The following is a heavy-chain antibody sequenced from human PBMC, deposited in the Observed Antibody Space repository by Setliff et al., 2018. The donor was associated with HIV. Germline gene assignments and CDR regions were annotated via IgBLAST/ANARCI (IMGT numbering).Heavy chain of an antibody. Sequence: SETLSLTCTVSGGPISDYYWSWIRQPAGKGLEWIGRVYASGSTNYNPSLKSRVTMSVDTSNNQFSLKLSPVAAADTAVYYCAASSGWQRGDYWGQGILVTVSS. J-gene: IGHJ4*02. V-gene: IGHV4-4*07. CDR1: GGPISDYY. CDR3: AASSGWQRGDY. D-gene: IGHD6-25*01. CDR2: VYASGST.